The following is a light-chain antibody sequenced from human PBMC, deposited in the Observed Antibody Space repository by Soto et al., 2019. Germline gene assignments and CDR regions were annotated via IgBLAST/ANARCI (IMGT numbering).Light chain of an antibody. CDR2: GAF. J-gene: IGKJ1*01. CDR3: QEYNNWPPWT. V-gene: IGKV3-15*01. CDR1: QSVSSN. Sequence: EIVMPQSPATLSVSPGERATLSCRASQSVSSNLAWYQQKPGQAPRLLIYGAFTRSTGIPARFSGSGSGTEFTLTISSLQSEDFAVYYCQEYNNWPPWTFGQGYKVEIK.